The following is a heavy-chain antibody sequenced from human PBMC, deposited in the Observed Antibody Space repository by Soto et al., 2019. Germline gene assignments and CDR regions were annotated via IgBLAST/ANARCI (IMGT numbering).Heavy chain of an antibody. CDR2: ISWDGGST. CDR1: GFTFGDYT. V-gene: IGHV3-43*01. Sequence: GGSLRLSCAASGFTFGDYTMHWVRQAPGKGLEWVSLISWDGGSTYYADSVKGRFTISRDNSKNSLYLQMNSLRTEDTALYYCAKDLSQWELLGPSYFDLWGRGTLVTVSS. J-gene: IGHJ2*01. CDR3: AKDLSQWELLGPSYFDL. D-gene: IGHD1-26*01.